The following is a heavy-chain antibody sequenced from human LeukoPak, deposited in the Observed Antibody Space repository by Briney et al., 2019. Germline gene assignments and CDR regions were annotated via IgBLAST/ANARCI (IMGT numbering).Heavy chain of an antibody. Sequence: ESLKISCKGSGYSFTSYWIGWVRQMPGKGLEWMGIIYPGDSDTRYRPSFQGQVTISADKSISTAYLQWSSLKASDTAMYYCATSLAYCGGDCYSIFDYWGQGTLVTVSS. J-gene: IGHJ4*02. CDR1: GYSFTSYW. CDR3: ATSLAYCGGDCYSIFDY. V-gene: IGHV5-51*01. D-gene: IGHD2-21*02. CDR2: IYPGDSDT.